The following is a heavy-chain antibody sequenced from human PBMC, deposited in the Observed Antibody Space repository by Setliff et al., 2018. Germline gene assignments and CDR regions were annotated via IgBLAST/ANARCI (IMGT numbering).Heavy chain of an antibody. J-gene: IGHJ4*01. CDR1: NGSISISDFY. D-gene: IGHD3-10*01. V-gene: IGHV4-39*01. Sequence: SETLSLTCTVSNGSISISDFYWGWIRQSPGKGLEWIGSIYYTGDTWYKQSPEGRVTISVDTSKNQFSLGLTSVTAADTAVYYCARQAGLRGYYGSNSLYYFDFWGRGTLVTVSS. CDR2: IYYTGDT. CDR3: ARQAGLRGYYGSNSLYYFDF.